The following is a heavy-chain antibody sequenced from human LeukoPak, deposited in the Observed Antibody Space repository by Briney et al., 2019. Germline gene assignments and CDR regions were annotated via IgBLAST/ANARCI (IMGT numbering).Heavy chain of an antibody. CDR2: IRYDGSNK. V-gene: IGHV3-30*02. CDR1: GFTFSSYG. J-gene: IGHJ4*02. Sequence: GGSLRLSCAASGFTFSSYGMHWVRQAPGKGLEWVAFIRYDGSNKYYADSVKGRFTISRDNSKNTLYLQMNSLRSDDTAVYYCARDHRGLWFFDYWGQGTLVTVSS. D-gene: IGHD2-21*01. CDR3: ARDHRGLWFFDY.